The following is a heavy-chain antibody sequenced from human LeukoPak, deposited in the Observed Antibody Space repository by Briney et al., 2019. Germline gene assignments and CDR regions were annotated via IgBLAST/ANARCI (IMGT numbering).Heavy chain of an antibody. Sequence: RSSETLSLTCTVSGGSINIISDCWGWIRQPPGKGLEWIGSIYHSGSTNYNPSLKSRVTISVDKSKNQFSLKLSSVTAADTAVYYCARGYSGWELLRAFDIWGQGTMVTVSS. J-gene: IGHJ3*02. CDR2: IYHSGST. V-gene: IGHV4-39*07. CDR1: GGSINIISDC. CDR3: ARGYSGWELLRAFDI. D-gene: IGHD1-26*01.